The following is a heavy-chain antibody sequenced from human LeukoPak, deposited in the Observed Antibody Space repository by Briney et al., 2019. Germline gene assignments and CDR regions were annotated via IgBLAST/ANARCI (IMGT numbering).Heavy chain of an antibody. D-gene: IGHD2-2*01. CDR3: AKDLLGYCSSTSCAFDY. CDR1: GFTFSSYS. J-gene: IGHJ4*02. Sequence: GGSLRLSCAASGFTFSSYSMSWVRRAPGKGLEWVSSISSSSSYIYYADSLKGRFTISRDNAKNSLYLQMNSLRAEDTAVYYCAKDLLGYCSSTSCAFDYWGQGTLVTVSS. CDR2: ISSSSSYI. V-gene: IGHV3-21*01.